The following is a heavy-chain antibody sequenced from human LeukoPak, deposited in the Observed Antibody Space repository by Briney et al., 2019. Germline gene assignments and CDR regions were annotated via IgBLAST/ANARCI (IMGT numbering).Heavy chain of an antibody. CDR1: GFAVSTNY. V-gene: IGHV3-53*01. D-gene: IGHD3-22*01. CDR2: IYTDRTT. J-gene: IGHJ4*02. Sequence: GGSLRLSRAASGFAVSTNYMSWVRQARGKGLEWVSDIYTDRTTKYAASVQGRFTISRDNSKNTVYLQMNSLRAEDTAVYYCARVRYYYDSSDYLFDYWGQGTLVTVSS. CDR3: ARVRYYYDSSDYLFDY.